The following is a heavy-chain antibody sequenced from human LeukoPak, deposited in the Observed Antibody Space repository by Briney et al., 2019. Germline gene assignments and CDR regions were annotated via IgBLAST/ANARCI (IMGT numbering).Heavy chain of an antibody. CDR1: GFTFRNHG. CDR3: ARDRNFPAYYFDY. J-gene: IGHJ4*02. CDR2: IWYDGSEK. D-gene: IGHD1-14*01. V-gene: IGHV3-33*01. Sequence: PGGSLRLSCAASGFTFRNHGMHWVRQATGKGLEWLAVIWYDGSEKYYADSVQGRFTISRDNSKNALYLQMDSLRAEDTAVYYCARDRNFPAYYFDYWGQGALVTVSS.